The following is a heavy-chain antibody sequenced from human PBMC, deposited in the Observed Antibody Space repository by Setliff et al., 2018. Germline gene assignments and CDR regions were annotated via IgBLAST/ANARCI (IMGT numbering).Heavy chain of an antibody. Sequence: GGSLRLSCVASGFRFSSYAMHWVRQAPGKGLEWVSGVSGSGVNTFYADSVKGRFTISRDDSKNTLYLQMNSLRTEDTALYYCAKDLGVNFGELIAWGQGTLVTVSS. D-gene: IGHD3-10*01. CDR1: GFRFSSYA. J-gene: IGHJ5*02. V-gene: IGHV3-23*01. CDR3: AKDLGVNFGELIA. CDR2: VSGSGVNT.